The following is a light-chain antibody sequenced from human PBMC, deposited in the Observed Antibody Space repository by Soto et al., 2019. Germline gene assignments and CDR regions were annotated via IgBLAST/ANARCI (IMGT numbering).Light chain of an antibody. CDR2: GAS. Sequence: EIVMTQSPATLSVSPGDRATISCRASQSVSSNLAWYQQKPGQAPRLLIYGASTRATGIPARFSGSGSGTEFTLTIRSLRSEDFAVYYCQQYNNWETFGQGTKVEIK. J-gene: IGKJ1*01. V-gene: IGKV3-15*01. CDR1: QSVSSN. CDR3: QQYNNWET.